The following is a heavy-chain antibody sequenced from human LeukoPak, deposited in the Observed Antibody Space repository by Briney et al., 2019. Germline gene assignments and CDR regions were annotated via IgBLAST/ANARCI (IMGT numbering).Heavy chain of an antibody. D-gene: IGHD3-10*01. CDR3: ARQDGGAQFYFDY. Sequence: GESLKISCKGSGYSFPSYWIAWVRQMPGKGLEWMGIIHPGDSEIRYSPSFQGQVAISADKSINTAYLQWSSLKASDTAVYYCARQDGGAQFYFDYWGQGNLVTVSS. J-gene: IGHJ4*02. CDR2: IHPGDSEI. V-gene: IGHV5-51*01. CDR1: GYSFPSYW.